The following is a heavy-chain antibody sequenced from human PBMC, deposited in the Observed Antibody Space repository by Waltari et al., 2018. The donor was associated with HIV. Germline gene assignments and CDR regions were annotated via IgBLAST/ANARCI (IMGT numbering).Heavy chain of an antibody. CDR2: ISPASTKI. Sequence: EEQLFESGGGLVQPGGSLRLSCAASGFDFSKYVMNWVRQAPGKGLEWVSGISPASTKIYYGDSVKGRFTIYRDNSRSTLYLQMNGLRAEDTATYYCAKDHPGNYYHIYGMDVWGQGTTVSVTS. CDR3: AKDHPGNYYHIYGMDV. J-gene: IGHJ6*02. D-gene: IGHD3-3*02. CDR1: GFDFSKYV. V-gene: IGHV3-23*01.